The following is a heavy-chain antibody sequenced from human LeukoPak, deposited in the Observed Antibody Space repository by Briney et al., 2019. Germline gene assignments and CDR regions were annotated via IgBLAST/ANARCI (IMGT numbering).Heavy chain of an antibody. Sequence: GGSLRLSCAASGFTFSSYAMSWVRQAPGKGLEWVSAISGSGGSTYYADSVKGRFTISRDNSKNTLYLQMNSLRAEDTAVYYCAREKARYFDWLLTTSHSDAFDIWGQGTMVTVSS. V-gene: IGHV3-23*01. D-gene: IGHD3-9*01. CDR2: ISGSGGST. CDR1: GFTFSSYA. CDR3: AREKARYFDWLLTTSHSDAFDI. J-gene: IGHJ3*02.